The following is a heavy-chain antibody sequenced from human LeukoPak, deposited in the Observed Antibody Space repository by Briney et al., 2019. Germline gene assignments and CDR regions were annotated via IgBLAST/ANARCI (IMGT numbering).Heavy chain of an antibody. CDR2: ISGSGGST. D-gene: IGHD6-6*01. Sequence: GGSLRLSCAASGFTFSSYAMSWVRQAPGKGLEWVSAISGSGGSTYYADSVKGRFTISRDNSKNTLYLQMNSLRAEDTAVYYCAKWSIAARRSGGWYFDYWGQGTLVTVSS. CDR3: AKWSIAARRSGGWYFDY. J-gene: IGHJ4*02. CDR1: GFTFSSYA. V-gene: IGHV3-23*01.